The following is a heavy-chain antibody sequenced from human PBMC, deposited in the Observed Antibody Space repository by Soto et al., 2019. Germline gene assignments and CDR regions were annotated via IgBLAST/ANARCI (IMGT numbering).Heavy chain of an antibody. CDR1: GGTFSSYA. V-gene: IGHV1-69*01. Sequence: QVQLVQSGAEVKKPGSSVKVSCKASGGTFSSYAISWVRQAPGQGLEWMGGIIPIFGTANYAQKFQGRVTITADESTSTAYMELSSLRSEDTAVYYCARGPDTGSYGGYYYTGMDVWGQGTTVTVSS. CDR3: ARGPDTGSYGGYYYTGMDV. J-gene: IGHJ6*02. CDR2: IIPIFGTA. D-gene: IGHD1-26*01.